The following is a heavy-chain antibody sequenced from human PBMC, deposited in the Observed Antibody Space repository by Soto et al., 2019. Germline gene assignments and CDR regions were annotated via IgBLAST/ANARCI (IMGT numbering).Heavy chain of an antibody. D-gene: IGHD2-21*02. CDR2: INPNSGGT. J-gene: IGHJ4*02. CDR1: GYTFTGYY. CDR3: ARSPPLHIVVVTATLDY. Sequence: ASVKVSCKASGYTFTGYYMHWVRQAPGQGLEWMGWINPNSGGTNYAQKFQGWVTMTRDTSISTAYMELSRLRSDDTAVYYCARSPPLHIVVVTATLDYWGQGTLVTVSS. V-gene: IGHV1-2*04.